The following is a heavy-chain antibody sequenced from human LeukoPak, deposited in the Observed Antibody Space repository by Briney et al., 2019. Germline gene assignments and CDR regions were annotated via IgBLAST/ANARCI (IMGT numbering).Heavy chain of an antibody. Sequence: PGGSLRLSCAVSGFTFSDYAMSWVRQAPGRGLEWVSSFGVSGGNTYYADSVKGRFTISRDNSKNMLYLQMNSLRAEDSAVYYCAKEGDVVVTLSYYFDCWGQGTRVTVSS. J-gene: IGHJ4*02. V-gene: IGHV3-23*01. D-gene: IGHD3-22*01. CDR3: AKEGDVVVTLSYYFDC. CDR1: GFTFSDYA. CDR2: FGVSGGNT.